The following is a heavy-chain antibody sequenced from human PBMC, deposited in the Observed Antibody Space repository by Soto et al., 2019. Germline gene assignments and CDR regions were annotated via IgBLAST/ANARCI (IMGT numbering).Heavy chain of an antibody. V-gene: IGHV1-18*01. CDR1: GYTVTSYG. Sequence: GASVKVSCTASGYTVTSYGMSWVRQAPGQGLEWMGWISAYNGNTNYAQKLQGRVTMTTDTSTSTAYMELRSLRSDDTAVYYCARDWGGDFWSGYYYYYYYMDVWGKGTTLTVSS. D-gene: IGHD3-3*01. CDR2: ISAYNGNT. CDR3: ARDWGGDFWSGYYYYYYYMDV. J-gene: IGHJ6*03.